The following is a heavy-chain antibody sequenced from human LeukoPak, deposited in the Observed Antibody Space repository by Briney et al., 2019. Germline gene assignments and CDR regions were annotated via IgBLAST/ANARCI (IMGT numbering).Heavy chain of an antibody. V-gene: IGHV4-39*07. CDR3: ASLGYRGFDY. CDR2: IYHTGRT. CDR1: GGSIGSSSYY. J-gene: IGHJ4*02. D-gene: IGHD5-24*01. Sequence: SETLSLTCTVSGGSIGSSSYYWGWIRQPPGKGLEWIGSIYHTGRTYYNPSLKSRVTISVDTSKNQFSLKLSSVTAADTAVYYCASLGYRGFDYWGQGTLVTVSS.